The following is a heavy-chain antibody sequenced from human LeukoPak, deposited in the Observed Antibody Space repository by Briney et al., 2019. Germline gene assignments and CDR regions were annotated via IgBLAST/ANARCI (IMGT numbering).Heavy chain of an antibody. V-gene: IGHV4-59*11. J-gene: IGHJ5*02. CDR2: IYYSGST. CDR3: ARLYDSSTYTNWLDP. D-gene: IGHD3-22*01. CDR1: GGSISNHY. Sequence: SETLSLTCTVSGGSISNHYWSWIRQPPGKGLEWIGYIYYSGSTKHNPSLKSRVTISVDTSNNQFSLKLSSVTAADTAVYYCARLYDSSTYTNWLDPWGQGTLVTVSS.